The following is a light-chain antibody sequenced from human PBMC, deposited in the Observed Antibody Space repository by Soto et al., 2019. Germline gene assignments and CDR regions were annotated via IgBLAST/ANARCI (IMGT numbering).Light chain of an antibody. J-gene: IGKJ2*01. Sequence: DIQMTQSPSSLSASVGDRVTITCQASQDISNYLNWYQQKPGKAPKLLIYDASNLETGVPSRFSGSGSWTDFTFTISSLQTEDIATYYCQQYDNLPYTFGQGTKLEIK. V-gene: IGKV1-33*01. CDR2: DAS. CDR1: QDISNY. CDR3: QQYDNLPYT.